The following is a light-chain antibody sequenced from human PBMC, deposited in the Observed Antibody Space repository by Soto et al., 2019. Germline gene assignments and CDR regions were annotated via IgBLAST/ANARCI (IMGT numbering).Light chain of an antibody. Sequence: QSALIQPRSVSGSPGQSVTISCTGTSSDVGVYKYVSWYRQHPGKAPKLMIYDVIKRPSGVPDRFSGSKSGNTASLTISGLQAEDEADYYCCSYAGDYTFVFGSGNKVTVL. CDR2: DVI. CDR1: SSDVGVYKY. V-gene: IGLV2-11*01. J-gene: IGLJ1*01. CDR3: CSYAGDYTFV.